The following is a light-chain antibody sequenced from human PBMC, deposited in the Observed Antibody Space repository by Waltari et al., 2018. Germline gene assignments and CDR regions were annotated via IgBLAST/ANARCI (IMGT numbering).Light chain of an antibody. CDR3: ASWDDKLNAWV. J-gene: IGLJ3*02. CDR2: TNN. V-gene: IGLV1-47*01. CDR1: SSNIGDNH. Sequence: QSVVTQPPSASGTPGQRVTISCSGSSSNIGDNHVYWYQQVPGTAPKLLVHTNNEPPSGVPARFTGSKAGTSASLAIYGLRSEDEADYYCASWDDKLNAWVIGGGTRLTVL.